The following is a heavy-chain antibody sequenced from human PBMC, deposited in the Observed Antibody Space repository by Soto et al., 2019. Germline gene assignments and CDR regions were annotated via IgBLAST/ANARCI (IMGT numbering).Heavy chain of an antibody. CDR3: ARDSRSSGWYAAFDI. J-gene: IGHJ3*02. CDR1: GFTFSSYD. D-gene: IGHD6-19*01. CDR2: IGTAGDT. Sequence: GGSLRLSCAASGFTFSSYDMHWVRQATGKGLEWVSAIGTAGDTYYPGSVKGRFTISRENAKNSLYLQMNSLRAGDTAVYYCARDSRSSGWYAAFDIWGQGTMVTVSS. V-gene: IGHV3-13*01.